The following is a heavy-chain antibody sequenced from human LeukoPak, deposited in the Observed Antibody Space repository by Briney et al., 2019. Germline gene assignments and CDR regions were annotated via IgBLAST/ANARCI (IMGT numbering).Heavy chain of an antibody. J-gene: IGHJ4*02. V-gene: IGHV3-23*01. CDR3: AKDSNYYDSSGCPYYFDY. CDR1: GFTFSSYA. D-gene: IGHD3-22*01. Sequence: GGSLRLSCAASGFTFSSYAMSWVRQAPGKGLEWVSAISGSGGSTYYADSVKGRFTISRDNSKNTLYLQMNSLRAEDTAVYYCAKDSNYYDSSGCPYYFDYWGQGTLVTVSS. CDR2: ISGSGGST.